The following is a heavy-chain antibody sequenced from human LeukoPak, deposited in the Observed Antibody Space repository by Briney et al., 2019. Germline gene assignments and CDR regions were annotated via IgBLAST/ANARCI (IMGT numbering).Heavy chain of an antibody. CDR3: TRAHYYYGMDV. J-gene: IGHJ6*02. V-gene: IGHV3-15*01. CDR2: IKSKIDGGTT. Sequence: PGGSLRLSCAASGFTFSDAWMMWVRQAPGKGLEWVGRIKSKIDGGTTDYAAPVTGRFTISRDDSKNTLHLQMSSLKTEDTAVYYCTRAHYYYGMDVWGQGTTVTVSS. CDR1: GFTFSDAW.